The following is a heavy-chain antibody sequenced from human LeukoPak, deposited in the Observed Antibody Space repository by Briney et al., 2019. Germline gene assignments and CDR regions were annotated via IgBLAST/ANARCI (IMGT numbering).Heavy chain of an antibody. D-gene: IGHD3-22*01. CDR1: GGSISSYY. V-gene: IGHV4-59*01. Sequence: SETLSLTCIVSGGSISSYYWSWIRQPPGKGLEWIGYIYYSGSTNYNPSLKSRVTISVDTSKNQFSLKLSSVTAADTAVYYCAREGGFSSGYLNNWFDPWGQGTLVTVSS. CDR2: IYYSGST. J-gene: IGHJ5*02. CDR3: AREGGFSSGYLNNWFDP.